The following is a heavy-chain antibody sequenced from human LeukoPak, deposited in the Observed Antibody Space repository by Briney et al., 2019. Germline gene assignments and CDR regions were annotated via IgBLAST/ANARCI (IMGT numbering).Heavy chain of an antibody. CDR1: GGSISSYY. D-gene: IGHD2-15*01. Sequence: SETLPLTCTVSGGSISSYYWSWIRQPPGKGLEWIGYIYYSGSTNYNPSLKSRVTISVDTSKNQFSLKLSSVTAADTAVYYCARDSVFGYCSGGSCFHAFDIWGQGTMVTVSS. J-gene: IGHJ3*02. CDR3: ARDSVFGYCSGGSCFHAFDI. CDR2: IYYSGST. V-gene: IGHV4-59*01.